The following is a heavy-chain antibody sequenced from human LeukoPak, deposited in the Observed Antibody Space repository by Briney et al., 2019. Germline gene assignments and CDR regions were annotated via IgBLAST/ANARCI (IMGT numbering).Heavy chain of an antibody. V-gene: IGHV1-46*01. CDR2: INPSVSST. CDR3: ARGASVERVSITMVRGAHFDY. CDR1: GYAFTSYY. D-gene: IGHD3-10*01. Sequence: ASVKVSCKASGYAFTSYYMHWVRQAPGQGLEWMGIINPSVSSTSYAQKFQGRVTMTRDTSTSTVNMELSSLRSEDTAVYYCARGASVERVSITMVRGAHFDYWGQGTLVTVSS. J-gene: IGHJ4*02.